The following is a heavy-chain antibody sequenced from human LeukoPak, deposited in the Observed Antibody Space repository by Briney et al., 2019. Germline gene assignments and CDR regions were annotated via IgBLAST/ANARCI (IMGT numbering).Heavy chain of an antibody. J-gene: IGHJ4*02. D-gene: IGHD3-22*01. Sequence: ASVKVSCKVSGYTLTELSMHWVRQAPGKGLEWMGGFDPEDGETIYAQKFQGRVTMTEDTSTDTAYMELSSLRSEDTAVYYCATGEYYYDSSGYYLYYFDYWGQGTLVTVSP. V-gene: IGHV1-24*01. CDR3: ATGEYYYDSSGYYLYYFDY. CDR1: GYTLTELS. CDR2: FDPEDGET.